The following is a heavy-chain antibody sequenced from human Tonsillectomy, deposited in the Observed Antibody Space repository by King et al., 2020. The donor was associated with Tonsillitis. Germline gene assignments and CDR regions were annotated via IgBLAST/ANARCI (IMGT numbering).Heavy chain of an antibody. V-gene: IGHV3-48*01. CDR1: GVTFSSQS. CDR3: ARAPMIRGGITPFDQ. CDR2: IYSSGTTI. Sequence: VQLVESGGGLVQPGGFLRLSCIVSGVTFSSQSMSWVRQAPGKGLEWVSYIYSSGTTIYYADSVRGRFTISRDNGKNSLYLYMNSLTAGDTGVYYCARAPMIRGGITPFDQWGQGTLVTVSS. J-gene: IGHJ4*02. D-gene: IGHD3-10*01.